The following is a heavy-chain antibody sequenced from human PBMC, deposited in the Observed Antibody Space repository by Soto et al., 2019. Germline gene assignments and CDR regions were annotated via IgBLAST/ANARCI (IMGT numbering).Heavy chain of an antibody. CDR3: ARDRAVLEKEPSW. CDR2: ISSSSSTI. J-gene: IGHJ4*02. V-gene: IGHV3-48*01. D-gene: IGHD2-8*01. Sequence: GGSLRLSCAASGFTFSSYSMNWVRQAPGKGLEWVSYISSSSSTIYYADSVKGRFTISRDNAKNSLYLQMNSLRAEDTAVYYCARDRAVLEKEPSWWGQGTLVTVSS. CDR1: GFTFSSYS.